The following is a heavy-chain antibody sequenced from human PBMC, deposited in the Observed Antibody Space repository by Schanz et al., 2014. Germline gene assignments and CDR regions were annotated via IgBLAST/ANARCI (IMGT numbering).Heavy chain of an antibody. CDR3: ASGPSTGAFDI. CDR1: GYTFTTYY. Sequence: QVQLVQSGAEVKKPGVSVKVSCKASGYTFTTYYIHWVRQAPGQGLEWMGKINTSSGTTRIAQNCQARHTVTRNTSMSPVYMELSSLRTEDTAGYFCASGPSTGAFDIWGQGTMVTVSS. V-gene: IGHV1-46*03. CDR2: INTSSGTT. J-gene: IGHJ3*02.